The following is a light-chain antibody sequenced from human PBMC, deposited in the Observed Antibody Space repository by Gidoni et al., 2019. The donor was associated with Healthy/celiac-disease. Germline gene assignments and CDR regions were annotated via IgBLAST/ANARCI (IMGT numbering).Light chain of an antibody. CDR2: SNN. CDR3: AAWDDSLNVV. Sequence: QSVLTQPPSASGTPGQRVTISCSGRSSNIGSNTVNWYQQLPGTAPNLLIYSNNQRPSGVPDRFSGSKSGTSASLAISGLQSEDEADYYCAAWDDSLNVVFGGGTKLTVL. CDR1: SSNIGSNT. J-gene: IGLJ2*01. V-gene: IGLV1-44*01.